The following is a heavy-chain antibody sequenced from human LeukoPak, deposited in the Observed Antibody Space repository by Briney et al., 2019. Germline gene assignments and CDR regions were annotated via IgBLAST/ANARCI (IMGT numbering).Heavy chain of an antibody. J-gene: IGHJ4*02. V-gene: IGHV5-51*01. D-gene: IGHD3-9*01. Sequence: AASLKISCKGSGSCFTSYWIGWGRPLPGKGLEWMGIISTADSDTRYGPSFQGQVSISADKSISTAYLQWSSLKASDTAMYYCARGAVDILTGYYIPEDYWGQGTLVTVSS. CDR1: GSCFTSYW. CDR3: ARGAVDILTGYYIPEDY. CDR2: ISTADSDT.